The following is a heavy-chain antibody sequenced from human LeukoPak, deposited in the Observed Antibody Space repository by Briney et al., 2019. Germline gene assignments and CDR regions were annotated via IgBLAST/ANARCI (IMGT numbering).Heavy chain of an antibody. J-gene: IGHJ2*01. CDR3: ARDPYGSGSYYGAPPWYFDL. D-gene: IGHD3-10*01. CDR2: INPNSGGT. V-gene: IGHV1-2*02. Sequence: ASVKVSCKASGYTFTGYYMHWVRQAPGQELEWMGWINPNSGGTNYAQKFQGRVTMTRDTSISTAYMELSRLRSDDTAVYYCARDPYGSGSYYGAPPWYFDLWGRGTLVTVSS. CDR1: GYTFTGYY.